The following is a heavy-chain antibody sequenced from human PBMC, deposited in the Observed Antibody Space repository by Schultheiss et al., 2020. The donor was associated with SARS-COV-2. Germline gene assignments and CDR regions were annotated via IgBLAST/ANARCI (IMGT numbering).Heavy chain of an antibody. CDR2: INPNSGGT. Sequence: ASVKVSCKASGYTFTSYYMHWVRQAPGQGLEWMGRINPNSGGTNYAQKFQGRVTMTRDTSISTAYMELRSLRSDDTAVYYCAREGTVNEDNPYGMDVWGQGTTVTVSS. D-gene: IGHD4-17*01. CDR1: GYTFTSYY. J-gene: IGHJ6*02. CDR3: AREGTVNEDNPYGMDV. V-gene: IGHV1-2*06.